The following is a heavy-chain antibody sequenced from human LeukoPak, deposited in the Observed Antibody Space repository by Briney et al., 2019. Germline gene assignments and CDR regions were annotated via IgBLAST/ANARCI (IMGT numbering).Heavy chain of an antibody. D-gene: IGHD1-26*01. CDR2: ISSNGGST. CDR3: AKKTDSGSPGGFDP. V-gene: IGHV3-64*04. Sequence: PGGSLRLSCSASGFTFSNYAMHWVRQAPGKGLEYVSAISSNGGSTYYADSVKGRFTISRDNSKNTLYLQMNCLRAEDTALYYCAKKTDSGSPGGFDPWGQGTLVTVSS. J-gene: IGHJ5*02. CDR1: GFTFSNYA.